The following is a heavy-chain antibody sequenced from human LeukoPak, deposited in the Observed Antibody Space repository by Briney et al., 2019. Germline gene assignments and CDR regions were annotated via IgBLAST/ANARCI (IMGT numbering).Heavy chain of an antibody. V-gene: IGHV4-61*02. CDR3: ARGTSPRYCSSTSCSYFDY. CDR1: GGSISSGSYY. CDR2: IYTGGST. Sequence: SQTLSLTCTVSGGSISSGSYYWSWIRQPAGKGLEWIGRIYTGGSTNYNPSLKSRVTISVDTSKNQFSLKLSSVTAADTAVYYCARGTSPRYCSSTSCSYFDYWGQGTLVTVSS. D-gene: IGHD2-2*01. J-gene: IGHJ4*02.